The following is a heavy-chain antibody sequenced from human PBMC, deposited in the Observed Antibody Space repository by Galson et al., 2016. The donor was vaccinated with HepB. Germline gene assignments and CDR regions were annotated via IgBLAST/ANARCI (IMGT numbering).Heavy chain of an antibody. V-gene: IGHV3-7*03. CDR1: GFTFSSYC. Sequence: SLRLSCAASGFTFSSYCMVWVRQAPGEGLEWVANINDDGSAKYYADSVKGRFTISRDNVKNSLYLQMNSLRVEDTAVYFCARGPFYSPWDYWGQGTLVTVSA. D-gene: IGHD2/OR15-2a*01. J-gene: IGHJ4*02. CDR3: ARGPFYSPWDY. CDR2: INDDGSAK.